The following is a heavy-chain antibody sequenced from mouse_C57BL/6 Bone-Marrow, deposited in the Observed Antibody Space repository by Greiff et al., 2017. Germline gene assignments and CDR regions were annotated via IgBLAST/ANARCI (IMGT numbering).Heavy chain of an antibody. CDR2: ISSGGSYT. Sequence: EVQLQESGGDLVKPGGSLKLSCAASGFTFSSYGMSWVRQTPDKRLEWVATISSGGSYTYYPDSVKGRFTISRDNAKNTLYLQMSSLKSEDTAMYYCARPSPFAYWGKGTLVTVSA. D-gene: IGHD6-2*01. V-gene: IGHV5-6*01. CDR3: ARPSPFAY. CDR1: GFTFSSYG. J-gene: IGHJ3*01.